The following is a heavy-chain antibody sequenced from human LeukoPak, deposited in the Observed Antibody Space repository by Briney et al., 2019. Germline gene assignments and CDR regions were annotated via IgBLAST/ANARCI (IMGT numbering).Heavy chain of an antibody. CDR1: GGTFSNYA. J-gene: IGHJ6*03. D-gene: IGHD6-19*01. CDR3: ARGPSHIAVTSYYYYYDMDL. CDR2: IIPIFGTA. V-gene: IGHV1-69*13. Sequence: GASVKVSYKASGGTFSNYAISWVRQAPGQGLEWMGGIIPIFGTANYAQKFQGRVTITANESTSTAYMELSSLRSEDTAVYYCARGPSHIAVTSYYYYYDMDLWGKGTTVTVSS.